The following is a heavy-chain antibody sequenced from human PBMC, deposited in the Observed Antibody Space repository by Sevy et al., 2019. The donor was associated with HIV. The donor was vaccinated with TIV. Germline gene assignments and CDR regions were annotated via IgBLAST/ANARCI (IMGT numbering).Heavy chain of an antibody. CDR3: ATRQGTLIQWALHY. Sequence: GGSLRLSCVASGFSVSSNYMAWFRQTPGRGLQYVSLIYTSGNTYYADSVMGRFTISRDDSRNTVFLQMNNLRVDDTAFNYCATRQGTLIQWALHYWGPGALVTVSS. V-gene: IGHV3-53*01. D-gene: IGHD1-26*01. J-gene: IGHJ4*02. CDR1: GFSVSSNY. CDR2: IYTSGNT.